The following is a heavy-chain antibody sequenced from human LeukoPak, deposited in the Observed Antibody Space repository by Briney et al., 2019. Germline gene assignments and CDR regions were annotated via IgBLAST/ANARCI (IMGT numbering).Heavy chain of an antibody. Sequence: PSETLSLTCAVYVGSFSGYYWSGIRQPPGKGLEWMGEINHSGSTNYNPSLKSRVTISVDTSKNQFSLKLSSVTAADTAVYYCARRWVYDKRAFDAWGQGTMVTVSS. CDR1: VGSFSGYY. D-gene: IGHD3-16*01. V-gene: IGHV4-34*01. CDR2: INHSGST. CDR3: ARRWVYDKRAFDA. J-gene: IGHJ3*01.